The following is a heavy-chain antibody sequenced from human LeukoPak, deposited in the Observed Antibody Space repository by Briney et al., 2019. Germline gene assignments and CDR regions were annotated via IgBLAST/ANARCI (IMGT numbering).Heavy chain of an antibody. D-gene: IGHD3-9*01. V-gene: IGHV3-33*06. Sequence: GRSLRLSCAASGFTFSSYGMHWVRQAPGKGLEWVAVIWYDGSNKYYADSVKGRFTISRDNSKNTLYLQMNSLRAEDTAVYYCANGLHHVLRYFDWLLAGFDYWGQGTLVTVSS. J-gene: IGHJ4*02. CDR1: GFTFSSYG. CDR2: IWYDGSNK. CDR3: ANGLHHVLRYFDWLLAGFDY.